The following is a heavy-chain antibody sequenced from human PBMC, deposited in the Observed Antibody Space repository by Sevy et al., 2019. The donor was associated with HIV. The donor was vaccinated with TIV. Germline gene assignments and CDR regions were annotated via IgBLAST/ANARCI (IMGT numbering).Heavy chain of an antibody. CDR3: VKEVSEYSYSDY. Sequence: GGSLRLSCAASGFTFSNYAMSWVRQTPGKGLEWVSAISGSAHRTYNTDSVKGRFTISRDNSKNMLFLQMNSLRAEDTAVYYCVKEVSEYSYSDYWGQGTLVTVSS. D-gene: IGHD5-18*01. CDR2: ISGSAHRT. J-gene: IGHJ4*02. V-gene: IGHV3-23*01. CDR1: GFTFSNYA.